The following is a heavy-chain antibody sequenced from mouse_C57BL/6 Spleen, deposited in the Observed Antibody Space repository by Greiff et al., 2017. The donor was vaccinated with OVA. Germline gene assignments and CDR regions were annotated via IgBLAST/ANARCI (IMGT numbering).Heavy chain of an antibody. Sequence: QVQLQQPGAELVKPGASVKLSCKASGYTFTSYWMQWVKQRPGQGLEWIGEIDPSDSYTNYNQKFKGKATLTVDPSSSTADMQLSSLTSEDSAVYYCAGAYYPFAYWGQGTLVTVSA. CDR1: GYTFTSYW. V-gene: IGHV1-50*01. D-gene: IGHD2-10*01. CDR3: AGAYYPFAY. J-gene: IGHJ3*01. CDR2: IDPSDSYT.